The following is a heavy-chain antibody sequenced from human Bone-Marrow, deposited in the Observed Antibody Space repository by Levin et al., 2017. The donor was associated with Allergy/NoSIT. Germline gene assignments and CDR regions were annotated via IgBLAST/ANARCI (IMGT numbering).Heavy chain of an antibody. V-gene: IGHV3-15*07. CDR2: INTNTEGGTT. D-gene: IGHD6-19*01. J-gene: IGHJ3*01. Sequence: GESLKISCAASGFIFSKAWMNWVRQAPGKGLEWVGRINTNTEGGTTDSAAPVKGRFIISRDDSKNMLYLQMNSLKTEDTAVYYCTTVSLSAVPAPMWGQGKLVTVSS. CDR1: GFIFSKAW. CDR3: TTVSLSAVPAPM.